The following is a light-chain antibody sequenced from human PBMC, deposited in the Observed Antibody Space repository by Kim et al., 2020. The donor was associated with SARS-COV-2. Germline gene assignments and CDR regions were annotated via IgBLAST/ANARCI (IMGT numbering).Light chain of an antibody. V-gene: IGKV3-11*01. CDR1: QSVSIH. Sequence: LFPGERASLSCRASQSVSIHLAWYQQKPGQPPRLLIYDGSNRATGIPARFSGTGSGSDFTLTIDSLEPEDFAVYYCQHRRNWPLTFGGGTKVDIK. CDR2: DGS. J-gene: IGKJ4*01. CDR3: QHRRNWPLT.